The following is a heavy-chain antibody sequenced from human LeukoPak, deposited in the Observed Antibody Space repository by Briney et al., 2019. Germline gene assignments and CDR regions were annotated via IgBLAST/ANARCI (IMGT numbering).Heavy chain of an antibody. Sequence: GGSLRLSCAASGFTSSSYWMHWVRQAPGKGLVWVSRINNDGSSTSYADSVKGRFTISRDNTKNTLYLQMNSLRAEDTAVYYCVRHCSSTSCYDYWGQGTLVTVSS. D-gene: IGHD2-2*01. J-gene: IGHJ4*02. CDR3: VRHCSSTSCYDY. CDR1: GFTSSSYW. CDR2: INNDGSST. V-gene: IGHV3-74*01.